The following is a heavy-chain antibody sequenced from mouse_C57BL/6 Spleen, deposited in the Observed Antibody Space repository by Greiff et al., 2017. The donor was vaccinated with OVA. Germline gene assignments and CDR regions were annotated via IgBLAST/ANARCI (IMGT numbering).Heavy chain of an antibody. Sequence: EVKLEESGPGLVKPSQSLSLTCSVTGYSITSGYYWNWLRQFPGNKLEWMGYISYDGSNNYNPSLKNRISITSDTSKNQLFLKLNSVTTEDTATYYCAYGSYAMDYWGQGTSVTVSS. CDR3: AYGSYAMDY. CDR2: ISYDGSN. D-gene: IGHD1-1*02. V-gene: IGHV3-6*01. J-gene: IGHJ4*01. CDR1: GYSITSGYY.